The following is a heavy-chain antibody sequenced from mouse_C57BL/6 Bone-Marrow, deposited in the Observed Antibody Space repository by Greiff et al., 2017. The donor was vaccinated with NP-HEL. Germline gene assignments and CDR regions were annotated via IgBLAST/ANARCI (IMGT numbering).Heavy chain of an antibody. J-gene: IGHJ2*01. V-gene: IGHV1-42*01. CDR1: GYSFTGYY. CDR2: INPSTGGT. CDR3: ASYYFDY. Sequence: EVQLQESGPELVKPGASVKISCKASGYSFTGYYMNWVKQSPEKSLEWIGEINPSTGGTTYNQKFKAKATLTVDKSSSTAYMQLKSLTSDDSAVYYCASYYFDYWGQGTTLTVSS.